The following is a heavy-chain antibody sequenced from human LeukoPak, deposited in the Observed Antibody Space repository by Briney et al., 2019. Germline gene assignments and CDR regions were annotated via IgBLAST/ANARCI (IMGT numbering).Heavy chain of an antibody. V-gene: IGHV3-21*01. D-gene: IGHD3-9*01. Sequence: PGGSLRLSCAASGFTFNTFNMNWVRQAPGKGLEWISSITSGGDYIYYADSVKGRFTTSRDNAKNSLSLQLNSLRVEDTAVYYCARGHYDVLAASYKWTPDYWGQGTLVTVSS. CDR2: ITSGGDYI. J-gene: IGHJ4*02. CDR1: GFTFNTFN. CDR3: ARGHYDVLAASYKWTPDY.